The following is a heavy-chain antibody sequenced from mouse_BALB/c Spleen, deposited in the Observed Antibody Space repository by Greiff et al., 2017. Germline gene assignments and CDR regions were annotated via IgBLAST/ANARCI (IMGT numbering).Heavy chain of an antibody. CDR2: INPKNGDT. CDR3: ATRLHPFDY. D-gene: IGHD2-13*01. J-gene: IGHJ2*01. V-gene: IGHV1-26*01. CDR1: GYTFTVYY. Sequence: EVQLQQSGPELVKPGASVKMSCKASGYTFTVYYMQWVKQSYGKSLEWIGDINPKNGDTFYNQKFKGKATLTADKSSSTVYMQLNSLTSEDSAVYYFATRLHPFDYWGQGTTLTVSS.